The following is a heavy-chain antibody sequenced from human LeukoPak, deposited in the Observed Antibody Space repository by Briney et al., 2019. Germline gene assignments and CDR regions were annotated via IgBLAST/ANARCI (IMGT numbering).Heavy chain of an antibody. Sequence: GGSLRLSCAASGFTFSSYAMHWVRQAPGKGLEWVAVTSYDGSNKYYADSVKGRFTISRDNSKNTLYLQMNSLRAEDTAVYYCARVCHDSSGLIDYWGQGTLVTVSS. J-gene: IGHJ4*02. CDR2: TSYDGSNK. D-gene: IGHD3-22*01. V-gene: IGHV3-30-3*01. CDR1: GFTFSSYA. CDR3: ARVCHDSSGLIDY.